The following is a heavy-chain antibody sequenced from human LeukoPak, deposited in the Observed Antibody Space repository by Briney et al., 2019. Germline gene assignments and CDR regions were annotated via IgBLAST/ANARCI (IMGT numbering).Heavy chain of an antibody. J-gene: IGHJ4*02. Sequence: GGSLRLSCAASGFTFTSYALSWVRQAPGKGLEWVSAISGSGGSTYYADSVKGRFTISRDNSKNTLYLQMNSLRAEDTAVYYCAKDVGTWSLVVVVAAIDYWGRGTLVTVSS. CDR3: AKDVGTWSLVVVVAAIDY. CDR2: ISGSGGST. D-gene: IGHD2-15*01. CDR1: GFTFTSYA. V-gene: IGHV3-23*01.